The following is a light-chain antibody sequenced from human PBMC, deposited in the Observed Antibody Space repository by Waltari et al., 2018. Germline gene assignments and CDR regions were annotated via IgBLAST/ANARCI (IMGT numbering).Light chain of an antibody. V-gene: IGLV1-40*01. CDR2: GNY. CDR3: QSYDSSLGGV. Sequence: YQQLQGTDPRLLIYGNYKLPSGVPDRFSRSKSATSASLAITGLQAEDEADYYCQSYDSSLGGVFGGGTKVTVL. J-gene: IGLJ3*02.